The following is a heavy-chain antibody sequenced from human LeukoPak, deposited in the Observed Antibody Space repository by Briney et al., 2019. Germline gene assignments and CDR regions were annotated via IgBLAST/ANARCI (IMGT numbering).Heavy chain of an antibody. CDR3: ARDSTYSSSWTTSIDYYYDVDV. CDR1: GFTFSNYW. CDR2: MDQDGSEE. Sequence: GGSLRLSCAASGFTFSNYWMSWVRQAPGKGLEWVANMDQDGSEEYYLDSVKGRFTISRDNAKNSLYLQMHTLRAEVTAVYYCARDSTYSSSWTTSIDYYYDVDVWGQGTTVTVSS. V-gene: IGHV3-7*01. D-gene: IGHD6-13*01. J-gene: IGHJ6*02.